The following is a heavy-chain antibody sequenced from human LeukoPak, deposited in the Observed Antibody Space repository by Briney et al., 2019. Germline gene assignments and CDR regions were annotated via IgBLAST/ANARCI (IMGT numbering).Heavy chain of an antibody. CDR2: INHSGST. Sequence: PSETLSLTCAVYGGSFSGYYWSWIRQPPGKGLEWIGEINHSGSTNYNPSLKSRVTISVDTSKNQFSLKLSSVTAADTAVYYCARGLGNSFYNYYGMDVWGQGTTVTVSS. CDR1: GGSFSGYY. V-gene: IGHV4-34*01. J-gene: IGHJ6*02. CDR3: ARGLGNSFYNYYGMDV. D-gene: IGHD1-26*01.